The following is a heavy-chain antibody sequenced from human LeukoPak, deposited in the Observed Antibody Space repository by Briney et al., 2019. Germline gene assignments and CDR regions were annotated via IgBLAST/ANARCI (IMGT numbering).Heavy chain of an antibody. V-gene: IGHV3-21*01. CDR2: ISSSSSYI. CDR1: GFTFSSYS. CDR3: ARVGRAPPFFDY. D-gene: IGHD1-26*01. Sequence: PGGSLRLSCAASGFTFSSYSMNWVRQAPGKGLEWVSSISSSSSYIYYADSVKGRFTISRDNAKNSLYLQMNSLRAEDTAVYYCARVGRAPPFFDYWGQGTLVTVSS. J-gene: IGHJ4*02.